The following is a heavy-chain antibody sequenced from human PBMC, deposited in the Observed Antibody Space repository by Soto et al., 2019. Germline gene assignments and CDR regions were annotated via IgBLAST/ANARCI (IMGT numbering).Heavy chain of an antibody. CDR3: ARGPGKVLRFLEWLSYYYYYGMDV. J-gene: IGHJ6*02. Sequence: QVQLVQSGAEVKKPGSSVKVSCKASGGTFSSYAISWVRQAPGQGLEWMGGIIPIFGTANYAQKFQGRVKSTADECTSTATMDLSSLRSEDTAVYYCARGPGKVLRFLEWLSYYYYYGMDVWGQGTTVTVSS. CDR2: IIPIFGTA. D-gene: IGHD3-3*01. CDR1: GGTFSSYA. V-gene: IGHV1-69*12.